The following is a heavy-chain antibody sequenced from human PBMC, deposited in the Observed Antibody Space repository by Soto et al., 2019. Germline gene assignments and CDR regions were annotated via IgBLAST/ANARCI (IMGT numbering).Heavy chain of an antibody. Sequence: QVQLVESGGGVVQPGRSLRLSCAASGFTFSSYGMHWVRQAPGKGLEWVAVIWYDGSNKYYADSVKGRFTISRDNSKNTLYLHMNSLRHEDTAVYYCASDHNSAVPEYCSSTSCYRPPSAFDIWGKGTMVTVSS. D-gene: IGHD2-2*01. CDR2: IWYDGSNK. J-gene: IGHJ3*02. V-gene: IGHV3-33*01. CDR3: ASDHNSAVPEYCSSTSCYRPPSAFDI. CDR1: GFTFSSYG.